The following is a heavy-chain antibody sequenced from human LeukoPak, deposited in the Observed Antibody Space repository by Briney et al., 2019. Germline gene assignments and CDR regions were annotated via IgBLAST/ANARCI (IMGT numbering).Heavy chain of an antibody. CDR1: GGSISSYY. J-gene: IGHJ4*02. Sequence: SETLSLTCTVSGGSISSYYWSWIRQPPGKGLEWIGYIYYSGSTNYNPSLKSRVTISVDTSKNQFSLKLSSVTAADTAVYYCAGKAAAGTSFFDYWGQGTLVTVSS. CDR3: AGKAAAGTSFFDY. CDR2: IYYSGST. V-gene: IGHV4-59*01. D-gene: IGHD6-13*01.